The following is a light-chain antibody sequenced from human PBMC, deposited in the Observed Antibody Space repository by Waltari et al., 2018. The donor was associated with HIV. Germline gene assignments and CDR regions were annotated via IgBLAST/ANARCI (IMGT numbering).Light chain of an antibody. CDR3: TSYTTTATLV. CDR1: SSAFGFDNY. CDR2: RVK. J-gene: IGLJ3*02. Sequence: QSVLTQPASVSGSPGQSVTISCTGTSSAFGFDNYVSWYQQHPGKAPTNCIYRVKSRPSGVSDRFSGSKSGNTASLTISGLQSEDEADYYCTSYTTTATLVFGGGTKLTVL. V-gene: IGLV2-14*03.